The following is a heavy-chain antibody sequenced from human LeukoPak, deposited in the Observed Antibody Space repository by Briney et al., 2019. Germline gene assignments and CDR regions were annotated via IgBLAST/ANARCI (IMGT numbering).Heavy chain of an antibody. CDR3: ARGDSGSPHYYYYYYMDV. D-gene: IGHD1-26*01. Sequence: ASVKVSCKASGGTFSSYAISWVRQAPGQGLEWMGGIIPIFGTANYAQKFQGRVTIAADESTSTAYMELSSLRSEDTAVYYCARGDSGSPHYYYYYYMDVWGKGTTVTVSS. V-gene: IGHV1-69*13. CDR2: IIPIFGTA. J-gene: IGHJ6*03. CDR1: GGTFSSYA.